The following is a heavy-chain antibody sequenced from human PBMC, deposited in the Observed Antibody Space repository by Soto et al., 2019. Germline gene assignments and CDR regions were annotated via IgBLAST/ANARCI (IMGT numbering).Heavy chain of an antibody. CDR3: ARDTETLGPRANDALDI. D-gene: IGHD3-3*02. CDR1: GYTFSAYT. Sequence: QAQLVQSGAEMKKPGASVKVSCKATGYTFSAYTMNWVRQAPGQSLEWMGWINAGSGNTKYSQNFPGRVRITRDTSPSTVYMELPGLTSEDTAVYYCARDTETLGPRANDALDIWGQGTMVTVSS. V-gene: IGHV1-3*01. J-gene: IGHJ3*02. CDR2: INAGSGNT.